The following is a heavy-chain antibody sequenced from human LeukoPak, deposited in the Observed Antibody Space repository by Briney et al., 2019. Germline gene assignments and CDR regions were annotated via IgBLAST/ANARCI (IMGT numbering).Heavy chain of an antibody. CDR1: SGSFSGYY. V-gene: IGHV4-34*01. CDR2: INHSGST. Sequence: SETLSLTCAVYSGSFSGYYWSWIRQPPGKGLEWIGEINHSGSTNHNPSLKSRVTISVDTSKNQFSLKLSSVTAADTAVYYCARGPVNDYWGQGTLVTVSS. J-gene: IGHJ4*02. D-gene: IGHD4-17*01. CDR3: ARGPVNDY.